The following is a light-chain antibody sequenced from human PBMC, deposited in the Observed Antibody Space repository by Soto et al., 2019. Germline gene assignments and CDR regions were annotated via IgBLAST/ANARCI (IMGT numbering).Light chain of an antibody. J-gene: IGKJ1*01. CDR1: QSISNR. CDR2: DAS. Sequence: DIQMTQSPSTLSASVGDRVTITCRASQSISNRLAWYHQKPWKTPYLLIYDASNLGSRVPSRLSGSGSGPEFTLAISSLQPDDFATYYCQKYDTYPTFGQGTKVEIK. V-gene: IGKV1-5*01. CDR3: QKYDTYPT.